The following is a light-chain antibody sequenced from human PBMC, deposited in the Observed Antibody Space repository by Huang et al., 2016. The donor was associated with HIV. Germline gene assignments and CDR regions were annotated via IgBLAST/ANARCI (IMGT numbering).Light chain of an antibody. CDR3: QHYDNWAPAT. J-gene: IGKJ1*01. V-gene: IGKV3-15*01. CDR1: QNVSTN. CDR2: GES. Sequence: EIVMTQSPVTLSVSPGESVTLSCRASQNVSTNLAWYQHKPGRAPRLLIYGESTRATRVPARFSASGSGTEFTLTVGGLRSDDFAVYYCQHYDNWAPATFGQGTKLEFK.